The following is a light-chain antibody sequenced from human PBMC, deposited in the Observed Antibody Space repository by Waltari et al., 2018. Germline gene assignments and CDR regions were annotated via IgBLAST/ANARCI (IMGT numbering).Light chain of an antibody. CDR3: ASWDDSLNGHWV. CDR2: RSD. CDR1: ASTIRGNL. Sequence: QSVLTQTPSASGTPGQRVTISCSGSASTIRGNLVNWYQQLPGKAPKLLIYRSDLRPSGVPDRFSGSKSGTSASLAISGLQSEDEADYFCASWDDSLNGHWVFGGGTKVTVL. J-gene: IGLJ3*02. V-gene: IGLV1-44*01.